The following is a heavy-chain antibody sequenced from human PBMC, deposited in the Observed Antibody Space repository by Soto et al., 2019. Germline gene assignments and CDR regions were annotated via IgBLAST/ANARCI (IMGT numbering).Heavy chain of an antibody. Sequence: SETLSLSCTVAGGSSSSYYWSWIRQPPGKGLEWIGYIFYSGSTNYNPSLKSRVSISVDTSKNQFSLKLSSVTAADTAVYYCARWTDYGDFRRAFDIWGQGTMVTVSS. J-gene: IGHJ3*02. CDR3: ARWTDYGDFRRAFDI. CDR1: GGSSSSYY. V-gene: IGHV4-59*08. CDR2: IFYSGST. D-gene: IGHD4-17*01.